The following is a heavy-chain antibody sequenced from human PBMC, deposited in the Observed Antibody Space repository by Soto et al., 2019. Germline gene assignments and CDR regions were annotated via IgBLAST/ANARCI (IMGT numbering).Heavy chain of an antibody. CDR2: ISAYNGNT. V-gene: IGHV1-18*01. CDR3: ARDPPKSKKRYYYGSGSYYFDY. D-gene: IGHD3-10*01. CDR1: GYTFTSYG. J-gene: IGHJ4*02. Sequence: ASVKVSCKASGYTFTSYGISWVRQAPGQGLEWMGWISAYNGNTNYAQKLQGRVTMTTDTSTSTAYMELRSLRSDDTAVYYCARDPPKSKKRYYYGSGSYYFDYWGQGTLVTVSS.